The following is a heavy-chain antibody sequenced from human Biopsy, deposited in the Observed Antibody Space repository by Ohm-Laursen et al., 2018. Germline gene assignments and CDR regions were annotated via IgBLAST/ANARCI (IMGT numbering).Heavy chain of an antibody. CDR1: GKTFSDYQ. Sequence: GTLSLPCAVFGKTFSDYQWSWIRQPPGKGLEWIGPINQAGPPTYHPSLKSRVSISADASKYEFSLSLTSVTAADTAVYLCGNEVHGRDYWGQGTLVTVSS. D-gene: IGHD2-15*01. J-gene: IGHJ4*02. CDR2: INQAGPP. CDR3: GNEVHGRDY. V-gene: IGHV4-34*08.